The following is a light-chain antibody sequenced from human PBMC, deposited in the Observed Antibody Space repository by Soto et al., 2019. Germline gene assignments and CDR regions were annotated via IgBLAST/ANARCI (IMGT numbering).Light chain of an antibody. V-gene: IGKV3-15*01. CDR3: HSYDKWPPGT. CDR1: QSVSNK. Sequence: EIVMTQSPATLSVSPGERATLSCRASQSVSNKLAWYQQKPGQAPRLLIYGASTRATGIPARFSGSGSGTEFSLTISSLQSEDFAVYFCHSYDKWPPGTFGQGTKVEIK. CDR2: GAS. J-gene: IGKJ1*01.